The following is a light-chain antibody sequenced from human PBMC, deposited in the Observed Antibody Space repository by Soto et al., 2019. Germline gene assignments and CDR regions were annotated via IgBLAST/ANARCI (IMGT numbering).Light chain of an antibody. CDR1: QSIGNW. CDR3: QQYNIYSPYT. Sequence: DTQMTQSPSTLSASVGERVTITCRASQSIGNWLAWYQQKPGKAPKLLIYKASSLGSGVPSRFSGSGSGTEFTLTISSLQPDDFATYYCQQYNIYSPYTFGQGTKLAIK. J-gene: IGKJ2*01. CDR2: KAS. V-gene: IGKV1-5*03.